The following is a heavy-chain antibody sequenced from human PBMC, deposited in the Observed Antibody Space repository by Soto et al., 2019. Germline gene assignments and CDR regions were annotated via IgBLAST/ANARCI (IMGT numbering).Heavy chain of an antibody. Sequence: QAQLVQSGAEMKKPGASVKVSCKATGYTFSAYTMNWVRQAPGQSLXWMGWINAGSGNTKYSQNFQGRVSITRDTSASTVYMELTGLTSEDTAVYYCARXXETLGXXANDALDIWGQGTMVTVSS. D-gene: IGHD3-3*02. J-gene: IGHJ3*02. CDR1: GYTFSAYT. V-gene: IGHV1-3*01. CDR3: ARXXETLGXXANDALDI. CDR2: INAGSGNT.